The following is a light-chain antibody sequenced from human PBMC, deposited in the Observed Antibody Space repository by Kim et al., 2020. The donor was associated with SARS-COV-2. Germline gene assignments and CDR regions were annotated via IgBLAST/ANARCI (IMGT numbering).Light chain of an antibody. CDR1: GSDISGYNY. V-gene: IGLV2-14*03. Sequence: QSALTQPASVSGSPGQSITISCTGTGSDISGYNYVSWYQQHPGKAPKLLIYDVSNRPSGVSNRFSGSKSGTTASLTISGLQAEDEADYYCSYTTSSTSWVFGGGTQLTVL. J-gene: IGLJ3*02. CDR2: DVS. CDR3: CSYTTSSTSWV.